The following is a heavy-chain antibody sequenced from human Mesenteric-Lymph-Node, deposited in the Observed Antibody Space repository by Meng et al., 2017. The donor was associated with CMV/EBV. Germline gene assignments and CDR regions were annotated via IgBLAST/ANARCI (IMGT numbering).Heavy chain of an antibody. Sequence: LTCAVYGGSFTGYYWRRIRQPPGKGLEWIGEINHSGSTNYTPSLKSRVTISVDTSKNPFSLKLSSVTAADTAVYYCARGRGVVRWFDPWGQGTLVTVSS. D-gene: IGHD2-2*01. CDR3: ARGRGVVRWFDP. CDR1: GGSFTGYY. CDR2: INHSGST. V-gene: IGHV4-34*01. J-gene: IGHJ5*02.